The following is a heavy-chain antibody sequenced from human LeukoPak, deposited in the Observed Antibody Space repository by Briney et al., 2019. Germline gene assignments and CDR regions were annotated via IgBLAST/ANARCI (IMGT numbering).Heavy chain of an antibody. J-gene: IGHJ4*02. CDR2: INHSGST. V-gene: IGHV4-34*01. CDR3: ARLVRGVPNFDY. D-gene: IGHD3-10*01. Sequence: SETLSLTCAVYGGSFSGYYWSWIRQPPGKGLEWIGEINHSGSTNYNPSLKSRVTISVDTSKNQFSLKLSSVTAADTAVYYCARLVRGVPNFDYWGQGTLVTVSS. CDR1: GGSFSGYY.